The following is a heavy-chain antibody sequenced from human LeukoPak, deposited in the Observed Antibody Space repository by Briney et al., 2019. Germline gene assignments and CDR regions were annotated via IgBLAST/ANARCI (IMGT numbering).Heavy chain of an antibody. Sequence: GGSLRLSCAASGFTFSSYWMHWVRQAPGKGLVWISRINSDGSSTSYADSVKGRFTISRDNAKNTLYLQMNGLRAEDTAVYYCARKGSYGDYSVSWGQGTLVTVSS. CDR2: INSDGSST. J-gene: IGHJ4*02. CDR3: ARKGSYGDYSVS. CDR1: GFTFSSYW. V-gene: IGHV3-74*01. D-gene: IGHD4-17*01.